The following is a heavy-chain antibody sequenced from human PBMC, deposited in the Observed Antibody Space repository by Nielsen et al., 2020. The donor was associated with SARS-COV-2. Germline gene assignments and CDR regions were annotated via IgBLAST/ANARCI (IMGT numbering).Heavy chain of an antibody. CDR2: IIPVLGTA. D-gene: IGHD1-1*01. CDR1: GGTFISYA. CDR3: ARAADGTTTVPIPGDDTFDI. V-gene: IGHV1-69*04. Sequence: SVKVSCKASGGTFISYALIWVRQAPGQGLEWMGRIIPVLGTANYALRFQGRVTITADRLTSTAYMELTSLTSEDTAVYYCARAADGTTTVPIPGDDTFDIWGQGTMVTVSS. J-gene: IGHJ3*02.